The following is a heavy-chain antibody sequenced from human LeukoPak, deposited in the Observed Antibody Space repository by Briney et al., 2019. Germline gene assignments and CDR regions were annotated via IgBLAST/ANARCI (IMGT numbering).Heavy chain of an antibody. J-gene: IGHJ3*02. D-gene: IGHD1-26*01. CDR1: GFTLSSYE. CDR3: EVGATTNAFDI. V-gene: IGHV3-48*03. CDR2: ISSSGSTI. Sequence: GGTLRLSRAASGFTLSSYEMNCVRRAPGKGLEWGLYISSSGSTIYYTGSAKGRFTTSRDNAKNSLYLKTNNLRADDRAVYYCEVGATTNAFDIWGQGTMVTVSS.